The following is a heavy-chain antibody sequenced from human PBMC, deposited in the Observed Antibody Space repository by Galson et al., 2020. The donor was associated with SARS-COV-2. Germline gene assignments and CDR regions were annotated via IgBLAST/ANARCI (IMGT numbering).Heavy chain of an antibody. D-gene: IGHD4-4*01. CDR3: ARDGQSGAPYAFDF. Sequence: GESLKISCAASGFTFSSHAIHWVRQAPGKGLEWVAQLWFDGSNKYYTDSVRGRFTISRDNSKNTVSLQMTSLRAEDTAVYYCARDGQSGAPYAFDFWGQGTTVTVSS. V-gene: IGHV3-33*01. CDR2: LWFDGSNK. J-gene: IGHJ3*01. CDR1: GFTFSSHA.